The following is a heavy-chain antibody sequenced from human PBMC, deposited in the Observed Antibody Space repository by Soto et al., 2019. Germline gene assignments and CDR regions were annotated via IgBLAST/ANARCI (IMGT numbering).Heavy chain of an antibody. CDR1: GFTFRNYW. V-gene: IGHV3-74*01. CDR2: INTDGSST. J-gene: IGHJ4*02. Sequence: EVQLVQSGGGLLQPGGSLRLSCAASGFTFRNYWMQWVRQAPGKGLVWVSRINTDGSSTTYADSVKGRFTISRDNAKNTLYVQINSLRAEDTAVYYCARDDGYNTIGYWGQGTLVTVSS. D-gene: IGHD5-12*01. CDR3: ARDDGYNTIGY.